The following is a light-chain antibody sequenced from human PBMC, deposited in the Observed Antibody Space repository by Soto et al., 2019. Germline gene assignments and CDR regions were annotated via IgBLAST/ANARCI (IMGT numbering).Light chain of an antibody. J-gene: IGKJ1*01. Sequence: EIVLTQSPATLSLSPGERATLSCRASQNVGTYLAWYQQKPGQAPRLLIYDASNRATGIPARFSGSGSGTDFTLTISNLEPEDFALYYCHQRTFGQGTKVEI. V-gene: IGKV3-11*01. CDR1: QNVGTY. CDR2: DAS. CDR3: HQRT.